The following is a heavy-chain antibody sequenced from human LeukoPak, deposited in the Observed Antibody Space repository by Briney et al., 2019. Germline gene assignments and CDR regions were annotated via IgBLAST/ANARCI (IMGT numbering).Heavy chain of an antibody. CDR2: INPNSGGT. Sequence: ASVKVSCKASGYIFTAYYMHWVRQAPGQGLEWMGRINPNSGGTNSAQKFQGRVTMTRDTSISTAYMELSSLRSDDTAVYYCAATRGFDSSGYNFEYWGQGSLVTVSS. D-gene: IGHD3-22*01. V-gene: IGHV1-2*06. CDR1: GYIFTAYY. CDR3: AATRGFDSSGYNFEY. J-gene: IGHJ4*02.